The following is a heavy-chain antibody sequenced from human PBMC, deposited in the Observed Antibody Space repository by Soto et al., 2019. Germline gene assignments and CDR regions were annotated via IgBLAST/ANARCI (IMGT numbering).Heavy chain of an antibody. J-gene: IGHJ6*02. CDR3: ARGLLAYFGMDV. Sequence: QLVQSGAEVKKPGASVKVSCKASGYSVTNYDISWVRQAPGQGLEWMAWISAHNGNKHYAEKFQGRVSTTTDTSKSTAYMEVRTLKTDDTAVYYCARGLLAYFGMDVWSQGTTVTVS. V-gene: IGHV1-18*01. D-gene: IGHD1-26*01. CDR2: ISAHNGNK. CDR1: GYSVTNYD.